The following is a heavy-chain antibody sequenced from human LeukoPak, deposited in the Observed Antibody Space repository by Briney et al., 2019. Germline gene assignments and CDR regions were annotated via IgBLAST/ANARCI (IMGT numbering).Heavy chain of an antibody. J-gene: IGHJ5*02. CDR3: SLRAFWFDP. D-gene: IGHD2-21*02. CDR2: ISGSGGST. V-gene: IGHV3-23*01. Sequence: EWVSAISGSGGSTYYADSVKGRFTISRDNSKNTLFLQMNSLRAEDTAVHYCSLRAFWFDPWGQGTLVSVSS.